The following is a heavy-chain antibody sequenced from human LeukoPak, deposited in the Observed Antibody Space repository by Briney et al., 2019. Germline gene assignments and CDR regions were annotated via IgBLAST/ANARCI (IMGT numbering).Heavy chain of an antibody. CDR1: GFTFSSYV. D-gene: IGHD5-24*01. Sequence: GGSLRLSCETAGFTFSSYVMHWVRRTPGKGLVWVSRISHDGIISYADSVRGRFTISRDNAKNTLILQMNSLRVEDTAVYYCARDWVYKIDYWGRGALVTVSS. J-gene: IGHJ4*02. CDR2: ISHDGII. CDR3: ARDWVYKIDY. V-gene: IGHV3-74*01.